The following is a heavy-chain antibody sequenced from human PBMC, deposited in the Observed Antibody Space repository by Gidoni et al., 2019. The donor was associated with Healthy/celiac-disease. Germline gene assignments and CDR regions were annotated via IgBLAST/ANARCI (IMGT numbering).Heavy chain of an antibody. Sequence: EVQLVESGGGLVKPGGSPRLSCAASGFTFSSYSMNWVRQAPGKGLEWVSSISSSSSYIYYADSVKGRFTISRDNAKNSLYLQMNSLRAEDTAVYYCARDKTREDYYDSSTVIWGQGTMVTVSS. V-gene: IGHV3-21*01. J-gene: IGHJ3*02. CDR2: ISSSSSYI. CDR3: ARDKTREDYYDSSTVI. D-gene: IGHD3-22*01. CDR1: GFTFSSYS.